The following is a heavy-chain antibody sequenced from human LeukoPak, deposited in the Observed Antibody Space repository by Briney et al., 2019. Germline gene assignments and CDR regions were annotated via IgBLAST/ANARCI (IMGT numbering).Heavy chain of an antibody. V-gene: IGHV1-2*02. Sequence: ASVKVSCKASGYTFTSYGISWVRQAPGQGLEWMGWINPNSGGTNYAQKFQGRVTMTRDTSISTAYMELSRLRSDDTAVYYCARDRVYGSGSYPVRSSNWFDPWGQGTLVTVSS. CDR3: ARDRVYGSGSYPVRSSNWFDP. D-gene: IGHD3-10*01. J-gene: IGHJ5*02. CDR1: GYTFTSYG. CDR2: INPNSGGT.